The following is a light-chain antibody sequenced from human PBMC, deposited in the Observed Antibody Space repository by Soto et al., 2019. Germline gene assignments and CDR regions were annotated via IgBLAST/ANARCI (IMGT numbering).Light chain of an antibody. J-gene: IGLJ3*02. CDR3: SSYSSTRTRV. CDR1: SSDVGGYNS. CDR2: DVS. V-gene: IGLV2-14*01. Sequence: QSALTQPASVSGSPGQSITISCTGTSSDVGGYNSVSWYQQYPGTAPKLMIYDVSYRPSGISTRFSGSKSSDTASLTISGLQADDEADYFCSSYSSTRTRVYGGGTKLTVL.